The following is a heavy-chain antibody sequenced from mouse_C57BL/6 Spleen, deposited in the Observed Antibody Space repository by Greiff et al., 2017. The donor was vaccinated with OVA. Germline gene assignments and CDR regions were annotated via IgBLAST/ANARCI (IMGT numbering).Heavy chain of an antibody. V-gene: IGHV1-55*01. CDR1: GYTFTSYW. CDR2: IYPGSGST. J-gene: IGHJ2*01. CDR3: ARDYGSNYYFDY. Sequence: QVQLQQPGAELVKPGASVKMSCKASGYTFTSYWITWVKQRPGQGLEWIGDIYPGSGSTNYNEKFKSKATLTVDTSSSTAYMQLSSLTSEDSAVYYCARDYGSNYYFDYWGQGTTLTVSS. D-gene: IGHD1-1*01.